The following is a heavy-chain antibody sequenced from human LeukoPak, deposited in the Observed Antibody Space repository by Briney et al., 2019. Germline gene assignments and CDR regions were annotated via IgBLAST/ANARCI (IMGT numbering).Heavy chain of an antibody. Sequence: GGSLRLSCAASGFTFSSYSMNWVRQAPGKGLEWVSSISSSSSYIYYADSVKGRFTISRDNAKNSLYLQMNSLRAEDTAVYYCARDGMVRGVIKLWGQGTLVTVSS. D-gene: IGHD3-10*01. CDR1: GFTFSSYS. CDR2: ISSSSSYI. CDR3: ARDGMVRGVIKL. V-gene: IGHV3-21*01. J-gene: IGHJ4*02.